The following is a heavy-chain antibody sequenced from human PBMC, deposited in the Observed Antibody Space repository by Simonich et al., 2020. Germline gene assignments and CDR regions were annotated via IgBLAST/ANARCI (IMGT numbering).Heavy chain of an antibody. CDR2: IWDNGSNK. Sequence: QVQLVESGGGVVQPGRSLRLSCAASGFTFSSYGMHWVRQAPGKGLEGVAVIWDNGSNKYYADSVKGRFTISRDNSKNTLYLQMNSLRAEDTAVYYCARAYSSSWYNWFDPWGQGTLVTVSS. V-gene: IGHV3-33*01. CDR3: ARAYSSSWYNWFDP. J-gene: IGHJ5*02. CDR1: GFTFSSYG. D-gene: IGHD6-13*01.